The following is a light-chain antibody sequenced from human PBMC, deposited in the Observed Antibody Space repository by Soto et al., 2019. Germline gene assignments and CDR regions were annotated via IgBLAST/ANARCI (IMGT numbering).Light chain of an antibody. J-gene: IGLJ1*01. CDR2: AVS. Sequence: QSALAQPASVSGSPAQSITIPSTPTSSDVGGYTYVSWYQQHPGKAAKLMIYAVSNRPSGVSNRLAGSKSGITASLTISGLQAEDEADYYCSSYTSSSTSSYVFGTGTKVTVL. V-gene: IGLV2-14*01. CDR3: SSYTSSSTSSYV. CDR1: SSDVGGYTY.